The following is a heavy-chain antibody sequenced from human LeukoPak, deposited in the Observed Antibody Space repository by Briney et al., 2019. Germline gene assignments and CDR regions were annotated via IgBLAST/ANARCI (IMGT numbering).Heavy chain of an antibody. Sequence: KPSETLSLTCTVSGGSISSYYWSWIRQPPGKGLEWIGYICYSGSTNYNPSLKSRVTISVDTSKNQFSLKLSSVTAADTAVYYCAKLRSYDSSGYYYYFDYWGQGTLVTVSS. J-gene: IGHJ4*02. D-gene: IGHD3-22*01. CDR1: GGSISSYY. CDR3: AKLRSYDSSGYYYYFDY. CDR2: ICYSGST. V-gene: IGHV4-59*08.